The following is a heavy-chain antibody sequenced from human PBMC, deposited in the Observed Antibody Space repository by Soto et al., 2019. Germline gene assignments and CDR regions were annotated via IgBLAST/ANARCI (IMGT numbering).Heavy chain of an antibody. Sequence: GESLKISCKGSGYIFTNYWIGWVRQMPGKGLEWMGIIYPGDSDTKYSPSFQGQVTISADRSINTAYLRWSSLKASDTAMYYCASLSRLGPQSASDYWGQGTLVTVSS. V-gene: IGHV5-51*01. D-gene: IGHD1-26*01. CDR2: IYPGDSDT. CDR1: GYIFTNYW. CDR3: ASLSRLGPQSASDY. J-gene: IGHJ4*02.